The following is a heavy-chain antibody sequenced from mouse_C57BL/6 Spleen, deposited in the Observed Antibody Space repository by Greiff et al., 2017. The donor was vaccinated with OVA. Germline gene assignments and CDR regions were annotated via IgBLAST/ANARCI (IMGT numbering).Heavy chain of an antibody. D-gene: IGHD2-2*01. CDR1: GYTFTSYW. V-gene: IGHV1-64*01. CDR2: IHPNSGST. J-gene: IGHJ3*01. CDR3: ARKGTMVTAWFAY. Sequence: QVQLQQPGAELVKPGASVKLSCKASGYTFTSYWMHWVKQRPGQGLEWIGMIHPNSGSTNYNEKFKSKATLTVDKSSSTAYMQLSSLTSEDSAVYYCARKGTMVTAWFAYWGQGTLVTVSA.